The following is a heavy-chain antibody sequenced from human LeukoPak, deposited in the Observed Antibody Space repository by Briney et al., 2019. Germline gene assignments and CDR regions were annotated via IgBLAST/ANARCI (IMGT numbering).Heavy chain of an antibody. Sequence: SETLSLTCTVSGGSISSSGYYWGWIRQPPGKGLEWIGSIYYSESTYYNPSLKSRVTMSVDTSKYQFSLKVSSVTAADTAVYYCARHRAGAGKYFDYWSQGTLVTVSS. D-gene: IGHD1-26*01. CDR1: GGSISSSGYY. CDR3: ARHRAGAGKYFDY. J-gene: IGHJ4*02. V-gene: IGHV4-39*01. CDR2: IYYSEST.